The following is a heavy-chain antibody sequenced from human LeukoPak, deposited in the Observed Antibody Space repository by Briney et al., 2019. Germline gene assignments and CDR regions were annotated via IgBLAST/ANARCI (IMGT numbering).Heavy chain of an antibody. Sequence: SETLSLTCAVYGGSFSGYYWSWIRQPPGKGPEWIGEINHSGSTNYNPSLKSRVTISVDTSKNQFSLKLSSVTAADTAVYYCARWDYYDSSGYYLDYWGQGTLVTVSS. CDR3: ARWDYYDSSGYYLDY. D-gene: IGHD3-22*01. J-gene: IGHJ4*02. CDR1: GGSFSGYY. V-gene: IGHV4-34*01. CDR2: INHSGST.